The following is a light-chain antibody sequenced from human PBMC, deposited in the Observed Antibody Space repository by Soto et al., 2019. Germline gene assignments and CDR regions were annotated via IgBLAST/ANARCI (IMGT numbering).Light chain of an antibody. CDR2: DAS. V-gene: IGKV1-5*02. J-gene: IGKJ1*01. CDR3: QQYRVYWT. Sequence: DIQMTQSPSSLSASVGDRVTIICRASQSVSTRLAWYQQKPGKAPKVLIYDASSWAGGVPSRFTGSGSGTEFTLTINSLQPDDFATYYCQQYRVYWTFGQGTKL. CDR1: QSVSTR.